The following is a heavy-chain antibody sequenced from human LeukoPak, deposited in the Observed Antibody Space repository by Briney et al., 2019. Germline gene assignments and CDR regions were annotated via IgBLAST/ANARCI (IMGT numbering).Heavy chain of an antibody. Sequence: PGGSLRLSCAASGFTFSSYGMHGVRQAPAKGLAWVAVISYDGSNKYYADSVKGRFTISRDKSKNTLYLQMNSLRAEDTAVYYCAKDREQQLVRGTFDYWGQGTLVTVSS. V-gene: IGHV3-30*18. CDR2: ISYDGSNK. CDR3: AKDREQQLVRGTFDY. D-gene: IGHD6-13*01. CDR1: GFTFSSYG. J-gene: IGHJ4*02.